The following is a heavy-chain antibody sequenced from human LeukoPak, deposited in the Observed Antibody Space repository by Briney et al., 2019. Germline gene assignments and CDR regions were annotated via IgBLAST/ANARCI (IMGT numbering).Heavy chain of an antibody. CDR1: GYTFTSYY. Sequence: ASVKVSXKASGYTFTSYYTHWMRQAPGQGLEWMGIINPSGGSTSYAQKFQGRVTMTRDTSTSTVYMELSSLRSEDTAVYYCASQPDVEDSSGYYFDYWGQGTLVTVSS. CDR3: ASQPDVEDSSGYYFDY. V-gene: IGHV1-46*03. J-gene: IGHJ4*02. D-gene: IGHD3-22*01. CDR2: INPSGGST.